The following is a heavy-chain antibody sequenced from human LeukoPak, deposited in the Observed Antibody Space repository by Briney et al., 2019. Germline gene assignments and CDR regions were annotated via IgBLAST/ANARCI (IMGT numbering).Heavy chain of an antibody. CDR2: ISSSSGSTI. Sequence: GGSLRLSCAASGFSFSSYEMNWVRQAPGRGLEWVSYISSSSGSTIYYADSVKGRFTISRDNAKNSLYLQMNSLRAEDTAVYYCATDYAGNSLWYYYGLGVWGQGTTVTVSS. V-gene: IGHV3-48*03. D-gene: IGHD4-23*01. CDR1: GFSFSSYE. J-gene: IGHJ6*02. CDR3: ATDYAGNSLWYYYGLGV.